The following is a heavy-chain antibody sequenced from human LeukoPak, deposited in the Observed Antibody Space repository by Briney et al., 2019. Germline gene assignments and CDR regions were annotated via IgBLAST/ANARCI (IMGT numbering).Heavy chain of an antibody. V-gene: IGHV3-33*01. CDR3: ARGRGNHPYFDF. J-gene: IGHJ4*02. CDR2: IWDDGSNK. Sequence: GGSLRLSCAASRFTFSDSGMHCVRQAPGKGLEWVAFIWDDGSNKYYADSVKGRFTISRDNSMHTLYVQMNSLRAEDTAVYYCARGRGNHPYFDFWGQGTLVTVSS. D-gene: IGHD1-14*01. CDR1: RFTFSDSG.